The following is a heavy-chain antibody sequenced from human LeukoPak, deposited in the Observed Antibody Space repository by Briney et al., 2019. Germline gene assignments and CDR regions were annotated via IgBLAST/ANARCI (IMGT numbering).Heavy chain of an antibody. J-gene: IGHJ4*02. CDR3: ARVVRYGDYVT. CDR2: IKQDGSEK. V-gene: IGHV3-7*01. Sequence: PGGSLRLSCAASGFTFSNAWMSWVRQAPGKGLEWVANIKQDGSEKYYVDSVKGRFTISRDNAKNSLYLQMNSLRAEDTAVYYCARVVRYGDYVTWGQGTLVTVSS. CDR1: GFTFSNAW. D-gene: IGHD4-17*01.